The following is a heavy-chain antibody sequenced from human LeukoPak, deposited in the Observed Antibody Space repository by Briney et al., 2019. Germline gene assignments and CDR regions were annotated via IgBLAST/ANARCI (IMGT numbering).Heavy chain of an antibody. CDR1: GYSFTSYW. J-gene: IGHJ4*02. CDR2: IYPGDSAT. V-gene: IGHV5-51*01. Sequence: GESLKISCKGSGYSFTSYWIGWVRQMPGKGLEWTGIIYPGDSATRYSPSFQGQVTISADKSISTAYLQWSSLKASDTAMYYCARGSGSYHAHFDYWGQGTLVTVSS. CDR3: ARGSGSYHAHFDY. D-gene: IGHD1-26*01.